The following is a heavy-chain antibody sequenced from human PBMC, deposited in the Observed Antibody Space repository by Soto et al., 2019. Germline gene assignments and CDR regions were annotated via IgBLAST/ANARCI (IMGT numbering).Heavy chain of an antibody. J-gene: IGHJ4*02. D-gene: IGHD2-8*02. CDR3: ARDKITGLFDY. V-gene: IGHV4-59*12. CDR2: IYYSGIT. CDR1: GEFLSSYY. Sequence: PSETLSLTCTVSGEFLSSYYWSWIRQSPVKGLEWIGYIYYSGITNYNASLKSRVTMSIDTSKNQFSLKLTSVTAADTAVYYCARDKITGLFDYWGQGTLVTVSS.